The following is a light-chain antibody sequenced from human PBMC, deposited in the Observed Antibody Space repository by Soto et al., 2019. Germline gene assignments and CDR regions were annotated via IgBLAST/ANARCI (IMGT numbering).Light chain of an antibody. CDR1: SGHSSYI. CDR2: LEGSGSY. J-gene: IGLJ1*01. V-gene: IGLV4-60*02. CDR3: ETWDSNTRV. Sequence: QAVVTQSSSASASLGSSVKLTCTLSSGHSSYIIAWHQQQPGKAPRYLIKLEGSGSYNKGSGVPDRFSGSSSGADRYLTISNLQFEDEADYYCETWDSNTRVFGTGTKLTVL.